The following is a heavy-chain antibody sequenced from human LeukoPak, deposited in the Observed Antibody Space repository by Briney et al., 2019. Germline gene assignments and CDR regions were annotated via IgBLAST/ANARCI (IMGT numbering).Heavy chain of an antibody. CDR3: ARRGDLNWYFDL. CDR2: IHYSGST. CDR1: GGSIRTYY. D-gene: IGHD2-21*02. V-gene: IGHV4-59*01. Sequence: SETLSLTCAVSGGSIRTYYWNWLRQPPGQGLEWVGYIHYSGSTNYNPSLKSRVTMSVDTSKNQFSLKLTSVTAADTAVYYCARRGDLNWYFDLWGRGTLVAVSS. J-gene: IGHJ2*01.